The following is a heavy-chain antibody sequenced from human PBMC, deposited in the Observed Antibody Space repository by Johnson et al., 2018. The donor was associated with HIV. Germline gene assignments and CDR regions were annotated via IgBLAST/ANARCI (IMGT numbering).Heavy chain of an antibody. CDR2: ISGSGGST. CDR3: TTKFWSGFYPDAFDI. CDR1: GFTFSSYA. V-gene: IGHV3-23*04. Sequence: VLLVESGGGLVQPGGSLRLSCAASGFTFSSYAMSWVRQAPGKGLEWVSAISGSGGSTYYADSVKGRFTISRDNSKNTVYLQMNSLKIEDTAVYYCTTKFWSGFYPDAFDIWGQGTIVTVAS. J-gene: IGHJ3*02. D-gene: IGHD3-3*01.